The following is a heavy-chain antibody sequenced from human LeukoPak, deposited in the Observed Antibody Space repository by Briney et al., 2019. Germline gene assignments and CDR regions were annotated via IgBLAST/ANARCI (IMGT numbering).Heavy chain of an antibody. CDR3: ARDADSGSYYGRDAFDI. V-gene: IGHV1-69*06. D-gene: IGHD1-26*01. CDR1: GGTFSSYA. CDR2: IIPIFGTA. J-gene: IGHJ3*02. Sequence: GASVKVSCKASGGTFSSYAISWVRQAPGQGLEWMGGIIPIFGTANYAQKFQGRVTITADKSTSTAYMELSSLRSEDTAVYYCARDADSGSYYGRDAFDIWGQGTMVTVSS.